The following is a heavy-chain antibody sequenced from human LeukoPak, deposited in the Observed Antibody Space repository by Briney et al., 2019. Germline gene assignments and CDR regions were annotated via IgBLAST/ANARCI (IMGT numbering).Heavy chain of an antibody. J-gene: IGHJ3*02. Sequence: SEALSLTCTVSGGSISGYYWSWIRQPPGKGLEWIGHIYYGGITNYNPSLKSRVTISLDTSKNQFSLKLSSVTAADTAVYYCARPRAYCGGDCSSYAFDIWGQGTMVTVSS. D-gene: IGHD2-21*02. V-gene: IGHV4-59*08. CDR3: ARPRAYCGGDCSSYAFDI. CDR2: IYYGGIT. CDR1: GGSISGYY.